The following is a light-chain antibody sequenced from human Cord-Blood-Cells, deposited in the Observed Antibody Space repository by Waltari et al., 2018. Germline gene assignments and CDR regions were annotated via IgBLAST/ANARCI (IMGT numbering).Light chain of an antibody. V-gene: IGLV2-23*02. J-gene: IGLJ2*01. CDR3: CSYAGSSTLV. Sequence: QSALTPPASVSGSPGQSITIPCTGTSSDVASYNLVSWYQQHPGKAPKLMIYEVSKRPSGVSNRFSGSKSGNTASLTISGLQAEDEADYYCCSYAGSSTLVFGGGTKLTVL. CDR2: EVS. CDR1: SSDVASYNL.